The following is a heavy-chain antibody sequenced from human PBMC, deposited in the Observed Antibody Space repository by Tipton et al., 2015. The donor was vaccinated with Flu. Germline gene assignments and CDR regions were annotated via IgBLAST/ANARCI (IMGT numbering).Heavy chain of an antibody. D-gene: IGHD5/OR15-5a*01. CDR2: ISGGGGGT. V-gene: IGHV3-23*01. CDR1: GFTFSIYA. CDR3: AKVIPEKVSGLDY. Sequence: SLRLSCAASGFTFSIYAMSWVRQAPGKRLEWISDISGGGGGTYYADPVKGRFTISRDNSKNMLYLRMNSLSAEDTAIYYCAKVIPEKVSGLDYWGQGTLVTVSS. J-gene: IGHJ4*02.